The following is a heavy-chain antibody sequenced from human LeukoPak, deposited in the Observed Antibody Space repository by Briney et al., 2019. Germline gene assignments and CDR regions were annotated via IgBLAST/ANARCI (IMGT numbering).Heavy chain of an antibody. CDR2: IYYSGST. D-gene: IGHD6-19*01. CDR3: ASGSSGWFSYWFDP. Sequence: SETLSLTCTFSGGSISSHYWSWIRQPPGKGLEWIGYIYYSGSTNYNPSLKSRVTISVDTSKNQFSLKLSSVTAADTAVYYCASGSSGWFSYWFDPWGQGTLVTVSS. V-gene: IGHV4-59*08. J-gene: IGHJ5*02. CDR1: GGSISSHY.